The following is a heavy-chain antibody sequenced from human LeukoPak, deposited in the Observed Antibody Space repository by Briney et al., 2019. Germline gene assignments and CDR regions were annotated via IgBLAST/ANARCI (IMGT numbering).Heavy chain of an antibody. Sequence: ASVKVSCKASGYTFTGYYMHWVRQAPGQGLEWMGWINPNSGGTNYAQKFQGRVTMTRDTSISTAYMELSRLRSDDTAVYYRARDFSDYDFWSGYPTEDDAFDIWGQGTMVTVSS. CDR2: INPNSGGT. V-gene: IGHV1-2*02. D-gene: IGHD3-3*01. CDR1: GYTFTGYY. CDR3: ARDFSDYDFWSGYPTEDDAFDI. J-gene: IGHJ3*02.